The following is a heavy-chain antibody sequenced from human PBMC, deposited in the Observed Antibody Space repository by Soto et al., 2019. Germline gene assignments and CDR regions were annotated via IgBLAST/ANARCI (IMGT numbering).Heavy chain of an antibody. CDR3: AKHSRETTTCCGED. V-gene: IGHV3-23*01. D-gene: IGHD2-2*01. CDR1: GFTFRDYA. J-gene: IGHJ4*02. Sequence: GGSLRLCCAASGFTFRDYAMSWVRQAPGRGLEWVSGVSNSGSSTYYADSVKGRFTISRDNSKNTLYLQMNSLRAEDTAVYYCAKHSRETTTCCGEDWGQGTRVTVSS. CDR2: VSNSGSST.